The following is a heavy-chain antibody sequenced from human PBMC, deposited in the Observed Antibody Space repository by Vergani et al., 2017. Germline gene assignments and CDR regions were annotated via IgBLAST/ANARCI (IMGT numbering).Heavy chain of an antibody. CDR3: VRARCSGPCFMSNWFDS. CDR2: IKSDGSIT. CDR1: GFTLGDYA. Sequence: EVNLVESGGGLVQPGRSLRLSCSGSGFTLGDYAMTWVRQAPEKGLVWVSRIKSDGSITNYADSVKGRFTISRDNAKNTLYLEMNSLRGDDTAIYYCVRARCSGPCFMSNWFDSWGQGTLVTVSS. D-gene: IGHD5-12*01. J-gene: IGHJ5*01. V-gene: IGHV3-74*02.